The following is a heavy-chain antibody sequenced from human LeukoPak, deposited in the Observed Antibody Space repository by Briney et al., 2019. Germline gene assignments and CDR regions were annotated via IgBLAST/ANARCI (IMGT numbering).Heavy chain of an antibody. D-gene: IGHD3-22*01. V-gene: IGHV3-48*01. Sequence: PGGSLRLSCAASGFTFSSYGMHWIRQAPGKGLEWISYITFSSKTIYYADSVKGRFTISRDNSKNTLYLQMNSLRAEDTAVYYCARGRSYYYDSSGYADYFDYWGQGTLVTVSS. J-gene: IGHJ4*02. CDR1: GFTFSSYG. CDR2: ITFSSKTI. CDR3: ARGRSYYYDSSGYADYFDY.